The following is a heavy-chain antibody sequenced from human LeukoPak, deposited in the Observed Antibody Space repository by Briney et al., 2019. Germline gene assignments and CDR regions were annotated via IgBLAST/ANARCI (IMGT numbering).Heavy chain of an antibody. Sequence: ASVKISCKVSGHTFTDYYMHWVQQAPGKGLEWMGLVDPEDGETIYAEKFQGRVTITADTSTDTAYMELSSLRSEDTAVYYCATERSIAVAGQIDYXXQGTLVTVS. CDR1: GHTFTDYY. D-gene: IGHD6-19*01. J-gene: IGHJ4*02. CDR2: VDPEDGET. CDR3: ATERSIAVAGQIDY. V-gene: IGHV1-69-2*01.